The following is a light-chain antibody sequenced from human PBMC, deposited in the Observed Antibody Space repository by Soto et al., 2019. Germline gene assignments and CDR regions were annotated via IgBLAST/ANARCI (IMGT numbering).Light chain of an antibody. V-gene: IGLV2-14*01. CDR3: TSYTSSGTHV. CDR1: TSDVGGYNY. CDR2: DVI. Sequence: QSALTQPASVSGSPGQLITISCTGTTSDVGGYNYVSWHQQHPGKAPKLMIYDVINRPSGVSNRFSGSKSDNTASLTISGLQAEDEADYYCTSYTSSGTHVFGSGTKLTVL. J-gene: IGLJ1*01.